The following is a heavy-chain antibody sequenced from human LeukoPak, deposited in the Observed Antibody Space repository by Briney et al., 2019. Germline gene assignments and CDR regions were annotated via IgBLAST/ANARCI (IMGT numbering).Heavy chain of an antibody. V-gene: IGHV3-30-3*01. D-gene: IGHD5-18*01. CDR3: ARQHSDTAMVKGYHFDY. J-gene: IGHJ4*02. CDR2: ISYDESKE. CDR1: GFTFDSYD. Sequence: GGSLRLSCATSGFTFDSYDMHWVRQAPGKGLSWVAGISYDESKEYYADSVKGRFTISRDNSKNTLYLQMNSLRAEDTAVYYCARQHSDTAMVKGYHFDYWGQGTLVTVSS.